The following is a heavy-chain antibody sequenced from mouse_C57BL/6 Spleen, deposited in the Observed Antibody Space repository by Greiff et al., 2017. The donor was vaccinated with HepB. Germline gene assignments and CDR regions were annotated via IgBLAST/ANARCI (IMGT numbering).Heavy chain of an antibody. CDR2: IRSKSNNYAT. CDR3: VRQGYDYDRGYAMDY. J-gene: IGHJ4*01. CDR1: GFSFNTYA. V-gene: IGHV10-1*01. D-gene: IGHD2-4*01. Sequence: EVQLVESGGGLVQPKGSLKLSCAASGFSFNTYAMNWVRQAPGKGLEWVARIRSKSNNYATYYADSVKDRFTISRDDSESMLYLQMNNLKTEDTAMYYWVRQGYDYDRGYAMDYWGQGTSVTVSS.